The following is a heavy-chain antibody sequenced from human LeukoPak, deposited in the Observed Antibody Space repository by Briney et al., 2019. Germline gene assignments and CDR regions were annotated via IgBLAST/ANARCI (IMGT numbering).Heavy chain of an antibody. D-gene: IGHD2-2*01. J-gene: IGHJ5*02. CDR2: IYTSGST. CDR3: ARRLVVPAARGYNWFDP. CDR1: GGSISSYY. V-gene: IGHV4-4*07. Sequence: SETLSLTCTVSGGSISSYYWSWIRQPAGKGLEWIGRIYTSGSTNYNPSLKSRVTISVDTSKNQFSLKLSSVTAADTAVYYCARRLVVPAARGYNWFDPWGQGTLVTVSS.